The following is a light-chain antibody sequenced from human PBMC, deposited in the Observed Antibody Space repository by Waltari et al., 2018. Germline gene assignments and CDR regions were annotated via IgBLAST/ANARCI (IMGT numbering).Light chain of an antibody. CDR2: TAS. V-gene: IGKV1-39*01. CDR1: QTIRDY. Sequence: DIGLTQSPSSLSASVGDRVTITCRASQTIRDYLSWYKQRPGKAPNLLIDTASNLQSGVPPRFSGSGSGTDFTLTISSLQPEDFAIYYCQQSYNTPYTFGQGTTLEI. CDR3: QQSYNTPYT. J-gene: IGKJ2*01.